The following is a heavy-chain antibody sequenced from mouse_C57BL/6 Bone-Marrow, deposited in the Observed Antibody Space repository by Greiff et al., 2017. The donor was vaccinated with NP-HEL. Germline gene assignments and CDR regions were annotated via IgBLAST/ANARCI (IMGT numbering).Heavy chain of an antibody. J-gene: IGHJ2*01. V-gene: IGHV1-59*01. CDR1: GYTFTSYW. D-gene: IGHD2-3*01. Sequence: QVQLQQPGAELVRPGTSVKLSCKASGYTFTSYWMHWVKQRPGQGLEWIGVIDPSDSYTNYNQKFKGKATLTVDTSSGTAYMQLSSLTSEDSAVYYCAKGGYDGYYVPYFDYWGQGTTLTVSS. CDR3: AKGGYDGYYVPYFDY. CDR2: IDPSDSYT.